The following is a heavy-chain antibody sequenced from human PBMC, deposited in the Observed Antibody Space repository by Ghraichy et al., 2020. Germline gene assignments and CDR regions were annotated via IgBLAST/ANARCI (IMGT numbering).Heavy chain of an antibody. D-gene: IGHD2-15*01. CDR3: ARDPGYCSGGRCFPDAFDI. CDR1: GLTFSSYR. CDR2: IDSSSSYI. Sequence: AGSLRLSCEASGLTFSSYRMNWVRQAPGKGLEWVSFIDSSSSYIYYADSVKGRFTVSRDNTKNSLYLQMNSLRAEDTAMYYCARDPGYCSGGRCFPDAFDIWGQGTMVTVSS. V-gene: IGHV3-21*01. J-gene: IGHJ3*02.